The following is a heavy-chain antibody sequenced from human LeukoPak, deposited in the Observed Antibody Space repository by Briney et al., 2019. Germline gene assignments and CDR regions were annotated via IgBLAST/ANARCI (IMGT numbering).Heavy chain of an antibody. CDR2: ISYDGRNT. J-gene: IGHJ4*02. D-gene: IGHD4-17*01. Sequence: GGSLRLSCAASGFTFGSYSVHWVRQAPGKGLEWVAVISYDGRNTYYAKSVKGRFTISRDDSKNTLYLQMNSLRADDTAVYYCARNSVTTGYYFDYWGQGTLVTVSS. V-gene: IGHV3-30*04. CDR1: GFTFGSYS. CDR3: ARNSVTTGYYFDY.